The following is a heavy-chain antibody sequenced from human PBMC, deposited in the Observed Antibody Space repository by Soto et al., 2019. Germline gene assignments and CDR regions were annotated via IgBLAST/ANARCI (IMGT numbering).Heavy chain of an antibody. CDR1: GFTFSTYA. D-gene: IGHD3-3*02. V-gene: IGHV3-23*01. CDR2: ISAGGSST. Sequence: GGSLRLSCAASGFTFSTYAMTWVRQAPGKGLEWVSTISAGGSSTYYTDSVKGRFAISRDNSKNTLYLQMNSLRAEDTAVYYCAKGRIYYFDYWGQGTLVTVSS. CDR3: AKGRIYYFDY. J-gene: IGHJ4*02.